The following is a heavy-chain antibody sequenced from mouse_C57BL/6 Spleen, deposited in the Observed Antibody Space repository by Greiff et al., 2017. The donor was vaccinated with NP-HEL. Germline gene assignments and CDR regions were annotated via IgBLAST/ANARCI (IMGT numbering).Heavy chain of an antibody. CDR2: IYPRSGNT. Sequence: VQLQQSGAELARPGASVKLSCKASGYTFTSYGISWVKQRTGQGLEWIGEIYPRSGNTYYNEKFKGKATLTADKSSSTAYMELRSLTSEDSAVYFCARRGLLPREYYFDYWGQGTTLTVSS. CDR3: ARRGLLPREYYFDY. CDR1: GYTFTSYG. V-gene: IGHV1-81*01. J-gene: IGHJ2*01. D-gene: IGHD1-1*01.